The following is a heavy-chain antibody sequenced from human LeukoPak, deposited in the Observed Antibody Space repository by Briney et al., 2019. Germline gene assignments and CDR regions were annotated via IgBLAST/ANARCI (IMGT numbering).Heavy chain of an antibody. CDR1: GGSFSGYY. D-gene: IGHD2-15*01. Sequence: SETLSLTCAVYGGSFSGYYWSWIRQPPGKGLEWIGEINHSGSTNYNPSLKSRVTISVDTSKNQFSLKLSSVTAADTAVYYCARALVVVVAATRLNWFDPWGQGTLVTASS. V-gene: IGHV4-34*01. CDR3: ARALVVVVAATRLNWFDP. J-gene: IGHJ5*02. CDR2: INHSGST.